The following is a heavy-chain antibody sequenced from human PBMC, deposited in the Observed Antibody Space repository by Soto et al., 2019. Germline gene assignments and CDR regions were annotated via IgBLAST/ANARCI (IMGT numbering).Heavy chain of an antibody. CDR1: GYNFMRYG. J-gene: IGHJ5*02. V-gene: IGHV1-18*04. D-gene: IGHD1-26*01. CDR2: INVDNGET. Sequence: QVQLVQSGAEVKKPGASVKVSCKASGYNFMRYGFTWVRQAPGQGLEWMGWINVDNGETKYPQKIEGRVTMTTDTSTRTVYMELRSLTSDDSAVYYCARWSSGGYSDWFDPWGHGTLVTVSS. CDR3: ARWSSGGYSDWFDP.